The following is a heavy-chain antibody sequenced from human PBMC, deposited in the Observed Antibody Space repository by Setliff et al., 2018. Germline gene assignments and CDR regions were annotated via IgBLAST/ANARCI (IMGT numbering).Heavy chain of an antibody. CDR3: VKDTGNGGNTGLDY. Sequence: GGSLRLSCSTSGFTFDDYAMHWVRQAPGKGLEWVSLISWDGTRTNYVDSLRGRVTISRDNSKNSLFLQMNSLRVEDTALYYCVKDTGNGGNTGLDYWGQGTLVTVSS. V-gene: IGHV3-43D*04. CDR1: GFTFDDYA. CDR2: ISWDGTRT. D-gene: IGHD2-15*01. J-gene: IGHJ4*02.